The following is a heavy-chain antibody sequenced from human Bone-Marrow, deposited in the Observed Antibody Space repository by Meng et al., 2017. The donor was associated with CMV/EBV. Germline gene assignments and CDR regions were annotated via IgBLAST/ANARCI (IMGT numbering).Heavy chain of an antibody. V-gene: IGHV1-2*02. CDR2: INFNGADT. CDR1: GYTFTGFF. CDR3: ASPRSVRATLVGFHYYYGMDV. J-gene: IGHJ6*02. Sequence: ASVKVSCKVSGYTFTGFFLHWVRQAPGQGLEWMGWINFNGADTDYAQKFQGRVTMTRDTSISTAYMELNSLRSDDTAVYFCASPRSVRATLVGFHYYYGMDVWGQGTTVTGSS. D-gene: IGHD1-26*01.